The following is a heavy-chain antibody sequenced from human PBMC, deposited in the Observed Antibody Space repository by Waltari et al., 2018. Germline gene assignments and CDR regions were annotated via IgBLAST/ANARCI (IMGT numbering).Heavy chain of an antibody. Sequence: QVQLVQSGAEVKKPGSSVKFYCQASGGTFSSYAISWVRQAPGQGLEWMGGIIPIFGTANYAQKFQGRVTITADESTSTAYMELSSLRSEDTAVYYCARSGHYYGSGSYYNERSDYWGQGTLVTVSS. CDR3: ARSGHYYGSGSYYNERSDY. J-gene: IGHJ4*02. CDR1: GGTFSSYA. CDR2: IIPIFGTA. D-gene: IGHD3-10*01. V-gene: IGHV1-69*13.